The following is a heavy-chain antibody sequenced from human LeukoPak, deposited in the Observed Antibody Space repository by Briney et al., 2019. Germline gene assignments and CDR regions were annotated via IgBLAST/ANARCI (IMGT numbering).Heavy chain of an antibody. Sequence: GASVKVSCKASGYTFTSYGISWVRQAPGQGLEWMGWISAYNGNTNYAQKLQGRVTMTTDTSTSTAYMELRSLRSDDTAVYYCAREAAYYYDSSGSLGSDAFDIWGQGTMVTVSS. V-gene: IGHV1-18*01. CDR3: AREAAYYYDSSGSLGSDAFDI. D-gene: IGHD3-22*01. CDR1: GYTFTSYG. CDR2: ISAYNGNT. J-gene: IGHJ3*02.